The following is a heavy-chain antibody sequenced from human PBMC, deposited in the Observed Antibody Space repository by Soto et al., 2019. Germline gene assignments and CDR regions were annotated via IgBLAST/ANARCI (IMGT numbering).Heavy chain of an antibody. CDR3: ARDPYARVKEAFDY. V-gene: IGHV3-21*01. D-gene: IGHD3-16*01. J-gene: IGHJ4*02. CDR2: ISSSSSYI. CDR1: GFTFSSYS. Sequence: GGSLRLSCAASGFTFSSYSMNWVRQAPGKGLEWVSSISSSSSYIYYADSVKGRFTISRDNAKNSLYLQMNSLRAEDTAVYYCARDPYARVKEAFDYWGQGTLVTVSS.